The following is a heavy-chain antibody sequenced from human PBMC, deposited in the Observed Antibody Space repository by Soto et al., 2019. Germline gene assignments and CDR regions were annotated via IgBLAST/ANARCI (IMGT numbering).Heavy chain of an antibody. D-gene: IGHD5-18*01. CDR1: GFTFSSYA. V-gene: IGHV3-30-3*01. CDR2: ISYDGSNK. J-gene: IGHJ4*02. Sequence: QVQLVESGGGVVQPGRSLRLSCAASGFTFSSYAMHWVRQAPGKGLEWVAVISYDGSNKYYADSVKGRFTISRDNSKNTLYLQMNSLRAEDTAVYYCARDPSSTPARWLQFDYWGQGTLVTVSS. CDR3: ARDPSSTPARWLQFDY.